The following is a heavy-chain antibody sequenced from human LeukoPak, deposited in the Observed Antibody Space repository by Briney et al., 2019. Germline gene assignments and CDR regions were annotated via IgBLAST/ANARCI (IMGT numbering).Heavy chain of an antibody. CDR3: ARDRYCGGDCYYWYFDL. CDR2: ISGSGDSS. Sequence: GGSLRLSCAASGFTFSDYYMSWIRQAPGKGLEWVSSISGSGDSSYYADSVKGRFTISRDNSKNTLYLQMNSLRAEDTAVYYCARDRYCGGDCYYWYFDLWGRGTLVTVSS. CDR1: GFTFSDYY. J-gene: IGHJ2*01. V-gene: IGHV3-23*01. D-gene: IGHD2-21*02.